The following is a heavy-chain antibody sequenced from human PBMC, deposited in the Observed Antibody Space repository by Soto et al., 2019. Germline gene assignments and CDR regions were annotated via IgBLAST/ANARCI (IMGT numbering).Heavy chain of an antibody. CDR3: ASLPYYYDSSGYPKGGYYFDY. CDR1: GGSFSGYY. D-gene: IGHD3-22*01. V-gene: IGHV4-34*01. CDR2: INHSGST. J-gene: IGHJ4*02. Sequence: PSETLSLTCAVYGGSFSGYYWSWIRQPPGKGLEWIGEINHSGSTNYNPYLKSRVTISVDTSKNQFSLKLSSVTAADTAVYYCASLPYYYDSSGYPKGGYYFDYWGQGTLVTVSS.